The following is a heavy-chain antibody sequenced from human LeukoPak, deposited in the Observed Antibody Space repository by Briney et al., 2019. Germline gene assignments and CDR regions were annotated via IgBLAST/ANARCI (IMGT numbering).Heavy chain of an antibody. D-gene: IGHD3-22*01. J-gene: IGHJ4*02. CDR2: INYSGST. V-gene: IGHV4-34*01. Sequence: SETLSLTCAVYGGSFSGYYWSWIRQPPGKGLEWIGEINYSGSTNYNPSLKSRVTISVDTSKNQFSLKLSSVTAADTAVYYCARAMYYYDSSGYYYPAFDYWGQGTLVTVSS. CDR1: GGSFSGYY. CDR3: ARAMYYYDSSGYYYPAFDY.